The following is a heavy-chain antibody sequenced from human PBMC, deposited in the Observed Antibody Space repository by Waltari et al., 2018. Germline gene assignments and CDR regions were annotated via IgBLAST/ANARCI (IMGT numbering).Heavy chain of an antibody. Sequence: EVLLVESGGGLVQTGGSLRLSCAASRFTFRNYWMNGVRQAPGKGMEWVANINQDGSEEDYVDSVKCRFTISRDNAKNSLYLEMKTLRAEDTAIYYCARTGARWLQFAAFDIWGQGTMVTVSS. CDR1: RFTFRNYW. CDR2: INQDGSEE. CDR3: ARTGARWLQFAAFDI. D-gene: IGHD5-12*01. J-gene: IGHJ3*02. V-gene: IGHV3-7*01.